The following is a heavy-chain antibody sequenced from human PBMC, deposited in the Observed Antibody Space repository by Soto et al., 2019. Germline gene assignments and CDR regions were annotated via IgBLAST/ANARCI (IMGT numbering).Heavy chain of an antibody. J-gene: IGHJ6*02. D-gene: IGHD3-10*01. CDR2: IYYSGST. V-gene: IGHV4-61*01. CDR1: GGSVSSGSYY. Sequence: PSETLSLTCTVSGGSVSSGSYYWSWIRQPPGKGLEWIGYIYYSGSTNYNPSLKSRVTISVDTSKNQFSLKLSSVTAADTAVYFCAKGVLSFHYGMEVWGQGTTVTVSS. CDR3: AKGVLSFHYGMEV.